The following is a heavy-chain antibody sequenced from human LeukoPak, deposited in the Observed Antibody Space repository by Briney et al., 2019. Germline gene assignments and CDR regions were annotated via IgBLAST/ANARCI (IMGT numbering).Heavy chain of an antibody. CDR3: ARDNLPATAPDS. V-gene: IGHV3-30*03. D-gene: IGHD2-2*01. CDR1: GFTFGDFD. CDR2: ISYDGSNK. J-gene: IGHJ4*02. Sequence: GGSLRLSCAASGFTFGDFDMHWVRQAPGKGLEWVAVISYDGSNKYYADSVKGRFTISRDNSKSTLYLQMNGLRGEDTAVYYCARDNLPATAPDSWGQGTLVTVSS.